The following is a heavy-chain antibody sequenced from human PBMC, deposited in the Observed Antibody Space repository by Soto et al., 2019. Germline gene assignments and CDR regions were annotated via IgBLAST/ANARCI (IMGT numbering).Heavy chain of an antibody. CDR3: ASRGYSSSWYSPMEYYYYGMEV. D-gene: IGHD6-13*01. CDR2: IYYSGST. CDR1: GGSISSSSYY. Sequence: PSETLSLTCTVSGGSISSSSYYWGWIRQPPGKGLEWIGSIYYSGSTYYNPSLKSRVTISVDTSKNQFSLKLSSVTAADTAVYYCASRGYSSSWYSPMEYYYYGMEVWGQGTTVTVSS. V-gene: IGHV4-39*01. J-gene: IGHJ6*02.